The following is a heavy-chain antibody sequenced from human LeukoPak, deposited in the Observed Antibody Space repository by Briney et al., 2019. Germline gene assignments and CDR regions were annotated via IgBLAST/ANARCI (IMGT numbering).Heavy chain of an antibody. Sequence: GGSLRLSCAASGFTVSNYYVSWVRQAPGKGLEWVSVIYSGGSTYYADSVRGRFTISRYNVRNTVYLQMDSLRDEDTAVYYCARDLNTESYWGQGTLVIVSS. CDR2: IYSGGST. J-gene: IGHJ4*02. CDR1: GFTVSNYY. CDR3: ARDLNTESY. V-gene: IGHV3-66*01. D-gene: IGHD1/OR15-1a*01.